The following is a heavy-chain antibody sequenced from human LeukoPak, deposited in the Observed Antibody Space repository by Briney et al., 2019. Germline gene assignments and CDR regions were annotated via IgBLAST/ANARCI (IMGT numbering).Heavy chain of an antibody. J-gene: IGHJ5*02. Sequence: ASVKVSRKASGYTFTSYYIHWVRQAPGQGLEWMGIINPSGGGTNDAQKFQARVTMTRDTSTSTVYMELSSLRSEDTAVYYCARDLGAQTMVFFDPWGQGTLVTVSS. CDR3: ARDLGAQTMVFFDP. CDR2: INPSGGGT. V-gene: IGHV1-46*01. CDR1: GYTFTSYY. D-gene: IGHD4/OR15-4a*01.